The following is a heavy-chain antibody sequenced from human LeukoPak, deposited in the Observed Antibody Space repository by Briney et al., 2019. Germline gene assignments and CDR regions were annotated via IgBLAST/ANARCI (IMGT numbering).Heavy chain of an antibody. CDR3: ARNPNDYVWGSYRPDAFDI. D-gene: IGHD3-16*02. J-gene: IGHJ3*02. V-gene: IGHV4-59*01. CDR1: GGSISSYY. Sequence: SETLSLTCTVSGGSISSYYWSWIRQPPGKGLEWIGYNYYSGSTNYNPSLKSRVTISVDTSKNQFSLKLSSVTAADTAVYYCARNPNDYVWGSYRPDAFDIWGQGTMVTVSS. CDR2: NYYSGST.